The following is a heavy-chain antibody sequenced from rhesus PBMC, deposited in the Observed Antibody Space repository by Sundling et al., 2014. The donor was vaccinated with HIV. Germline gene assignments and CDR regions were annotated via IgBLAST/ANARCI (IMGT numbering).Heavy chain of an antibody. J-gene: IGHJ1*01. D-gene: IGHD6-31*01. V-gene: IGHV4-173*01. CDR1: GGSISSNF. Sequence: QVQLQESGPGLVKPSETLSLTCAVSGGSISSNFWSWIRQSPGKGLEWIGRISGSGGSTDYNPSLRSRVTISVDTSKNQFSLRLQFVSAADTAVYYCAREKRRVEYFEFWGQGAWSPSPQ. CDR3: AREKRRVEYFEF. CDR2: ISGSGGST.